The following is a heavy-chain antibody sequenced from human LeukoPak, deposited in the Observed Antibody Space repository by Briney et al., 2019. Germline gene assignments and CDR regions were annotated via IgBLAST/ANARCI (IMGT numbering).Heavy chain of an antibody. CDR1: GYTLTELS. Sequence: ASVKVSCKVSGYTLTELSMHWVRQAPGKGLEWMGGFDPEDGETIYAQKFQGRVTMTEDTSTDTAYMELSSLRSEDTAVYYCATVFKVATLFDYWGQGTLVTVSS. V-gene: IGHV1-24*01. D-gene: IGHD5-12*01. CDR3: ATVFKVATLFDY. J-gene: IGHJ4*02. CDR2: FDPEDGET.